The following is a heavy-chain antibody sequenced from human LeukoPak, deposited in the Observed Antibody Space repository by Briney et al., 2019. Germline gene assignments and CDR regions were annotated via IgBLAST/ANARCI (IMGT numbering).Heavy chain of an antibody. D-gene: IGHD3-22*01. CDR1: GFTFGDYA. J-gene: IGHJ4*02. CDR2: IRSKAYGGTT. CDR3: TGLYYFDASALGY. Sequence: PGRSLRLSCTASGFTFGDYAMSWVRQAPGKGLECVGFIRSKAYGGTTEYAASVKGRFTISRDDSKSIAYLQMSSLKTEDTAVYYCTGLYYFDASALGYWGQGTLVTVSS. V-gene: IGHV3-49*04.